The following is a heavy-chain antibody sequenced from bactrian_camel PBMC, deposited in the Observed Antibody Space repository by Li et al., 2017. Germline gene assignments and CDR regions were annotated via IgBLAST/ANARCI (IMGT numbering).Heavy chain of an antibody. J-gene: IGHJ4*01. CDR3: AADEGYYGGGRVCLSYKY. Sequence: HVQLVESGGESVQAGGSLRLPCVASGATQDIGCMGWFRQVPGKEREGVAAIYTSGRGTYYEDSVKGRFTISQDNAKTTVYLQMNRLQPEDTAMYYCAADEGYYGGGRVCLSYKYWGQGTQVTVS. CDR2: IYTSGRGT. CDR1: GATQDIGC. D-gene: IGHD3*01. V-gene: IGHV3S63*01.